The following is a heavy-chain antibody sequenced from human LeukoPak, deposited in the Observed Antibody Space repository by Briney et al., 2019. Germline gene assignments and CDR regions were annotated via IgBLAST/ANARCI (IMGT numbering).Heavy chain of an antibody. CDR3: AVIAAAGIDY. Sequence: GGSLRLSCAASGFTLSSYSMNWVRQAPGKGLEWVSVIYSGGSTYYADSVKGRFTISRDNSKNTLYLQMNSLRAEDTAVYYCAVIAAAGIDYWGQGTLVTVSS. CDR2: IYSGGST. J-gene: IGHJ4*02. CDR1: GFTLSSYS. V-gene: IGHV3-66*01. D-gene: IGHD6-13*01.